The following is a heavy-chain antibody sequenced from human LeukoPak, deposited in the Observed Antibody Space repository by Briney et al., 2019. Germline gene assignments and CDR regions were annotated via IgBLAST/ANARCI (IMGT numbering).Heavy chain of an antibody. Sequence: PGGSLRLSCAAFGSTFSTSAMSWVRQDPGKGLEWVSAISGGGGSTYYADSQKRRLTISRDNSKYTLYLQMTSLRAEDTAVYYGAKDHFRESNSYYFDYWSQGTLVTVSS. D-gene: IGHD3-10*01. CDR1: GSTFSTSA. V-gene: IGHV3-23*01. CDR3: AKDHFRESNSYYFDY. J-gene: IGHJ4*02. CDR2: ISGGGGST.